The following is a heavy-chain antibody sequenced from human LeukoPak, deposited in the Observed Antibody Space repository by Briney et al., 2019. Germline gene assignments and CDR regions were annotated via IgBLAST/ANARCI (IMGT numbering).Heavy chain of an antibody. Sequence: PGGSLRLSCAASGFTFSSYAMSWVRQAPGKGLEWVSAISGSGGSTYYADSVKGRFTISRDNSKNTLYLQMNSLRAEDTAVYYCAKDQSVGGTPGDPFDIWGQGTMVTVSS. CDR3: AKDQSVGGTPGDPFDI. V-gene: IGHV3-23*01. CDR1: GFTFSSYA. CDR2: ISGSGGST. D-gene: IGHD1-26*01. J-gene: IGHJ3*02.